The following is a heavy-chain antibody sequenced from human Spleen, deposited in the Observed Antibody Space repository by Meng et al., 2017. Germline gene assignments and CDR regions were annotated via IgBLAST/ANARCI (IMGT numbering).Heavy chain of an antibody. Sequence: SVKVSCKASGGAFTSSAISWVRQAPGQGLEWMGGIIPIFGTADYAQKFQDRVTITADEPTSTAYMELSSLRSEDTAVYYCAQWAGRDILRSWYAVFDNWGQGTLVTVSS. D-gene: IGHD6-13*01. V-gene: IGHV1-69*13. CDR1: GGAFTSSA. J-gene: IGHJ4*02. CDR2: IIPIFGTA. CDR3: AQWAGRDILRSWYAVFDN.